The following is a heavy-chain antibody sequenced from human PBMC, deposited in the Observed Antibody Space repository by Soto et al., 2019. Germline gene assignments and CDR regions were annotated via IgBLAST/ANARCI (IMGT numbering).Heavy chain of an antibody. CDR2: INAGNGNT. D-gene: IGHD2-2*01. CDR3: ARDDLGHCSSTSCYGGWFDP. Sequence: ASVEVSCKXSGYTFTSNAMHWVRQAPGQRLEWMGWINAGNGNTKYSQKFQGRVTITRDTSASTAYMELSSLRSEDTAVYYCARDDLGHCSSTSCYGGWFDPWGQGTLVTVSS. CDR1: GYTFTSNA. J-gene: IGHJ5*02. V-gene: IGHV1-3*01.